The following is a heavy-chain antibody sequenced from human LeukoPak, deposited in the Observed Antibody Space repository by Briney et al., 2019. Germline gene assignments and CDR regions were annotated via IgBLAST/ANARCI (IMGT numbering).Heavy chain of an antibody. J-gene: IGHJ4*02. D-gene: IGHD5-12*01. CDR3: ARGGGYGGLFDY. CDR1: GGPISTYY. CDR2: IFYIGST. Sequence: PSETLSLTCTVSGGPISTYYWSWIRQPPGKGLEWIGYIFYIGSTNYNPSLKSRVTISLDTSKNQFSLKLSSVTAADTAVYYCARGGGYGGLFDYWGQGTLVTVSS. V-gene: IGHV4-59*08.